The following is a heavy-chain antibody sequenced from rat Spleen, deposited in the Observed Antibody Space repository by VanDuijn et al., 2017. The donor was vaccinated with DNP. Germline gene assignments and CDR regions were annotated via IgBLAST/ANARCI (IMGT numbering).Heavy chain of an antibody. CDR1: GFTFSNYD. Sequence: EVQLVESGGGLVQPGRSLKVSCAISGFTFSNYDMAWVRQAPGKGLEWVASINTDGDSAYYLDSVKGRFTVSRDNAENTVCLQMNSLRSEDTATYYCAKDRTGGFAMDAWGQGTSVTVSS. V-gene: IGHV5-58*01. J-gene: IGHJ4*01. CDR2: INTDGDSA. D-gene: IGHD4-1*01. CDR3: AKDRTGGFAMDA.